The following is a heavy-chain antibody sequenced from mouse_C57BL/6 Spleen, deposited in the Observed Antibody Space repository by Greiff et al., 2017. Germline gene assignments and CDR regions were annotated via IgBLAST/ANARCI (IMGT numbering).Heavy chain of an antibody. CDR1: GYTFTSYW. CDR3: ARSAYYDYDECAY. V-gene: IGHV1-55*01. Sequence: QVQLQQPGAELVKPGASVKMSCKASGYTFTSYWITWVKQRPGQGLEWIGDIYPGSGSTNYNEKFKSKATLTVDTSSSTAYMQLSSLTSEDSAVYYCARSAYYDYDECAYWGQGTLVTVSA. CDR2: IYPGSGST. J-gene: IGHJ3*01. D-gene: IGHD2-4*01.